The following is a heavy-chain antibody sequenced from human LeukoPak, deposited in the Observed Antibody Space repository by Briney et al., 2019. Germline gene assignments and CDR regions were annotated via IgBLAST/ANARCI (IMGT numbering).Heavy chain of an antibody. CDR2: IYHSGST. Sequence: SETLSLTCTVSGYSISSGYYWGWIRQPPGKGLEWIGSIYHSGSTYYNPSLKSRVTISVDTSKNQFSLKLSSVTAADTAVYYCARRRVVRGVIDYWGQGTLVTVSS. J-gene: IGHJ4*02. V-gene: IGHV4-38-2*02. CDR1: GYSISSGYY. CDR3: ARRRVVRGVIDY. D-gene: IGHD3-10*01.